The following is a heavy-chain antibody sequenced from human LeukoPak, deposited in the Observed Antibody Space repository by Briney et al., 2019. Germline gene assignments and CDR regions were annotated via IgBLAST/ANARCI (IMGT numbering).Heavy chain of an antibody. Sequence: SETLSLTCTVSGGSISSSSYYWGWIRQPPGKGLEWIGSIYYSGSTYYNPSLKSRVTISVDTSKNQFSLKLSSVTAADTAVYYCARRGAAAGKPFPAYGMDVWGQGTTVTVSS. CDR3: ARRGAAAGKPFPAYGMDV. D-gene: IGHD6-13*01. CDR2: IYYSGST. V-gene: IGHV4-39*07. J-gene: IGHJ6*02. CDR1: GGSISSSSYY.